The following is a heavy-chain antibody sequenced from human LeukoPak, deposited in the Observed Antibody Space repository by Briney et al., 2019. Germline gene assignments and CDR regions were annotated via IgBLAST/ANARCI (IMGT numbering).Heavy chain of an antibody. Sequence: GGSLRLSCAASGFTFSSYAMSWVRQAPGKGLEWVSAISGSGGSTYYADSVKGRFTISRDNSKNTLYLQMNSLRAEDTAVYYCAKDQYSYNRNEQAFDIWGQGTMVTVSS. D-gene: IGHD1-14*01. CDR2: ISGSGGST. CDR3: AKDQYSYNRNEQAFDI. V-gene: IGHV3-23*01. CDR1: GFTFSSYA. J-gene: IGHJ3*02.